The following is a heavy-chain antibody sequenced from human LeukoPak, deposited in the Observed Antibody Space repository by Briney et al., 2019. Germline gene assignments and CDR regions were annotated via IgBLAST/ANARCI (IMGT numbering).Heavy chain of an antibody. D-gene: IGHD2-2*01. V-gene: IGHV4-59*01. Sequence: SETLSLTCTVSGGSISSYYWSWIRQPPGKGLEWIGYIYYSGSTNYNPSLKSRVTISVDTSKNQFSLKLSSVTAADTAVYYCAREGGPYCSSTSCLYYFDYWGQGTLVTVSS. J-gene: IGHJ4*02. CDR1: GGSISSYY. CDR3: AREGGPYCSSTSCLYYFDY. CDR2: IYYSGST.